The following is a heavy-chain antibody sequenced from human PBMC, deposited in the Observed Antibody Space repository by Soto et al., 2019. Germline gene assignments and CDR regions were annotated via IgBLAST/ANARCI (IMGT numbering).Heavy chain of an antibody. Sequence: QAGGSLRLSCAASGFTFSSYGMHWVRQAPGKGLEWVAVIWYDGSNKYYADSVKGRFTISRDNSKNTLYLQMNSLRAEDTAVYYCARDPGGYSYGYVSYWFDPWGQGTLVTVSS. CDR3: ARDPGGYSYGYVSYWFDP. V-gene: IGHV3-33*01. D-gene: IGHD5-18*01. CDR1: GFTFSSYG. J-gene: IGHJ5*02. CDR2: IWYDGSNK.